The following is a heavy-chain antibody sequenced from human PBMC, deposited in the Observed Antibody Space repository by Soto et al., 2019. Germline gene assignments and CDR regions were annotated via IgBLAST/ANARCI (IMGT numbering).Heavy chain of an antibody. CDR3: ARETPYYDSSGYDLYWYFDL. J-gene: IGHJ2*01. CDR1: GFTFSSYS. D-gene: IGHD3-22*01. V-gene: IGHV3-48*02. CDR2: ISSSSSTI. Sequence: GGSLRLSCAASGFTFSSYSMNWVRQAPGKGLEWVSYISSSSSTIYYADSVKGRFTISRDNAKNSLYLQMNSLRDEDTAVYYCARETPYYDSSGYDLYWYFDLWGRGTLVTVSS.